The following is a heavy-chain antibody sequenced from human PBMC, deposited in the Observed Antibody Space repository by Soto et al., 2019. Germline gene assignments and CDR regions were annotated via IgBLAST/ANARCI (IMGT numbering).Heavy chain of an antibody. J-gene: IGHJ4*02. Sequence: EVQLLESGGGLVQPGGSLRLSCAASGFTFSSYAMSWVRQAPGKGLEWVSAISGSGGSTYYADSVKGRFTISRDNSKNTLYLQMDSLRAEGTAGYYCAKVVGGSGGSGNFDYWGPGTLVTVSS. D-gene: IGHD3-10*01. CDR2: ISGSGGST. CDR3: AKVVGGSGGSGNFDY. V-gene: IGHV3-23*01. CDR1: GFTFSSYA.